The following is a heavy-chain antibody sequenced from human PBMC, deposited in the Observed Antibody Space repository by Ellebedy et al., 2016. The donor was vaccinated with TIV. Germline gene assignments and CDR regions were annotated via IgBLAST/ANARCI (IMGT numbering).Heavy chain of an antibody. V-gene: IGHV1-69*13. Sequence: AASVNVSCKASGGTFSSYAISWVRQAPGQGLEWMGGIIPIFGTANYAQKFQGRVTITADESTSTAYMELSSLRSEDTAVYYCARGGITMVRGVPTGFDPWGQGTLVTVSS. D-gene: IGHD3-10*01. J-gene: IGHJ5*02. CDR3: ARGGITMVRGVPTGFDP. CDR1: GGTFSSYA. CDR2: IIPIFGTA.